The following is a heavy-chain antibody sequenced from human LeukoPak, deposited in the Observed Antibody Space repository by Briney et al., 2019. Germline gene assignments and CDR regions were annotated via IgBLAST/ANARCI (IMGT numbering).Heavy chain of an antibody. CDR1: GGSISSSSYY. Sequence: SETLSLTCTVSGGSISSSSYYWGWIRQPPGKGLEWIGEINHSGSTNYNPSLKSRVTISVDTSKNQFSLKLSSVTAADTAVYYCARALRGYSYGYIDYWGQGTLVTVSS. CDR2: INHSGST. J-gene: IGHJ4*02. CDR3: ARALRGYSYGYIDY. D-gene: IGHD5-18*01. V-gene: IGHV4-39*07.